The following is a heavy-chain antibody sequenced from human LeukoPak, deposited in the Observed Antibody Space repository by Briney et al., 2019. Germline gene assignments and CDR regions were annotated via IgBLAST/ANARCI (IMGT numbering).Heavy chain of an antibody. D-gene: IGHD6-13*01. J-gene: IGHJ4*02. CDR1: GYTFTSYY. CDR3: AREGRGVPGAIAAVKGFDY. Sequence: ASVKVSCKASGYTFTSYYMHWVRQAPGQGLEWMGIINPSGGSTSYAQKFQGGVTMTRDMSTSTVYMELSSLRSEDTAIYYCAREGRGVPGAIAAVKGFDYWGQGTLVTVSS. CDR2: INPSGGST. V-gene: IGHV1-46*01.